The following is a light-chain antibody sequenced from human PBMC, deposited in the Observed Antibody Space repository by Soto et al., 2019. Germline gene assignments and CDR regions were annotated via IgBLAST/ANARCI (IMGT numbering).Light chain of an antibody. J-gene: IGLJ3*02. CDR3: ISYTSSTLDWV. CDR2: DVS. V-gene: IGLV2-14*01. Sequence: QSALTQPASVSGSPGQSITISCTGTSSDVGGYNYVSWYQQHPGKAPKLMIYDVSNRPSGVSNRFSGSKSGNTASLTISGLQAEDEADYYCISYTSSTLDWVFGGGTKLTVL. CDR1: SSDVGGYNY.